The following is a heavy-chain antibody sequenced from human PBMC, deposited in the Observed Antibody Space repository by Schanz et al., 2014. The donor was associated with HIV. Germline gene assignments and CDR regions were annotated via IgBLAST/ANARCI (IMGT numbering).Heavy chain of an antibody. J-gene: IGHJ4*02. D-gene: IGHD2-15*01. CDR1: GFTFSSYA. CDR2: ISGGGGST. V-gene: IGHV3-23*01. CDR3: EKDLLSRYCSGGSCYSSY. Sequence: EVQLLESGGGLVQPGGSLRLSCADSGFTFSSYAMSWVRQAPGKGLEWVSAISGGGGSTYYADSVKGRFTISRDNSKNTLYLEMNSLRAEDTAVYYCEKDLLSRYCSGGSCYSSYWGQGTLVTVSS.